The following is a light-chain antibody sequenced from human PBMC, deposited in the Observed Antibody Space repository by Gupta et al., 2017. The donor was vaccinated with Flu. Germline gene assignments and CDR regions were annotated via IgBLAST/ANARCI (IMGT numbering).Light chain of an antibody. CDR2: DAS. J-gene: IGKJ5*01. CDR1: QDISYY. CDR3: QQCDDLPPT. V-gene: IGKV1-33*01. Sequence: PASLSASVGDRVTITCQASQDISYYVNWYQQKPGKAPDLLIYDASKLERGVPSRFSGSGSGTHFAFTISSLQPEDFATYYCQQCDDLPPTFGHGTRLEIK.